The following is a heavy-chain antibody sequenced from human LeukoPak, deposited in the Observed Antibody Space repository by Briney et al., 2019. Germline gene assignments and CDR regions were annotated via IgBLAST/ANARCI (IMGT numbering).Heavy chain of an antibody. J-gene: IGHJ4*02. CDR3: AKAPVTTCSGAYCYPFDY. CDR2: ISVSGNT. Sequence: GGTLRLSCAASGFTFSSYGMSWVRQAPGKGLEWVSAISVSGNTYHADSVKGRFTTSRDSSKNTLYLQMNRLRAEDAAVYYCAKAPVTTCSGAYCYPFDYWGQGTLVTVSS. CDR1: GFTFSSYG. V-gene: IGHV3-23*01. D-gene: IGHD2-21*01.